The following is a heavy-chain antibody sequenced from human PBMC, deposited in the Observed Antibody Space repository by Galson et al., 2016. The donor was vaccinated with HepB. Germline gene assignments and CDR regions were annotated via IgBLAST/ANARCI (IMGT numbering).Heavy chain of an antibody. CDR2: INPDASTT. CDR3: TRGALEPFDY. D-gene: IGHD1-1*01. Sequence: SLRLSCAASGFTFSTYWMHWVRQAPGKGLVWVSRINPDASTTTYADSVKGRFAISRDNAKNTLYLQMNCLRGEDTAVYFCTRGALEPFDYWGQGILVTVSS. CDR1: GFTFSTYW. J-gene: IGHJ4*02. V-gene: IGHV3-74*01.